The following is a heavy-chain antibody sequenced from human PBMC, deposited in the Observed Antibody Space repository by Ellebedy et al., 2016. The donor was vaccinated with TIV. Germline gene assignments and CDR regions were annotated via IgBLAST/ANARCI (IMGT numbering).Heavy chain of an antibody. Sequence: PGGSLRLSCAASGFTFTSYAMHWVRQAPGKGLEYVSAISNNGGSTYYADSVKGRFTISRDNSKNTLYLQMSSLRAEDTAVYYCVPRMVVAFEYWGQGTLVTVSS. CDR2: ISNNGGST. CDR3: VPRMVVAFEY. CDR1: GFTFTSYA. J-gene: IGHJ4*02. V-gene: IGHV3-64D*09. D-gene: IGHD2-21*01.